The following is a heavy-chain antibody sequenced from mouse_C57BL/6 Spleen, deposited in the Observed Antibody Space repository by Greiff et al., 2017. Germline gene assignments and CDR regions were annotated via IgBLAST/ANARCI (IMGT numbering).Heavy chain of an antibody. V-gene: IGHV3-6*01. Sequence: EVQLQESGPGLVKPSQSLSLTCSVTGYSITSGYYWNWIRQFPGNKLEWMGYISYDGSNNYNPSLKNRISITRDTSKNQFFLKLNSETTEDTATYYCARRTTVVPNYFDYWGQGTTLTVSS. CDR3: ARRTTVVPNYFDY. CDR1: GYSITSGYY. CDR2: ISYDGSN. D-gene: IGHD1-1*01. J-gene: IGHJ2*01.